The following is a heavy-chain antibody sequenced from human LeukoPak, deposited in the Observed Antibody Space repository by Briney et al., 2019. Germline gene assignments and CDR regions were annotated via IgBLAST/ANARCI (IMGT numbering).Heavy chain of an antibody. CDR1: GGSFSGYY. V-gene: IGHV4-34*01. CDR2: INHSGST. Sequence: PSETLSLTCAVYGGSFSGYYWSWIRQPPGKGLEWIGEINHSGSTNYNPSLKSRVTISVDTSKNQFSLKLSSVTAADTAVYYCARGIITMVRGVIITKGNWFDPWGQGTLVTVSP. CDR3: ARGIITMVRGVIITKGNWFDP. D-gene: IGHD3-10*01. J-gene: IGHJ5*02.